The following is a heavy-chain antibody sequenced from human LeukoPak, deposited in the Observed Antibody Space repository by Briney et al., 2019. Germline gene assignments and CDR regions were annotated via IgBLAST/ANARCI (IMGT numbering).Heavy chain of an antibody. Sequence: GGSLRLSCAASGFTFSDYYMSWIRQAPGKGLEWVSYISSSGSTIYYADSVKGRFTISRDNAKNSLYLQMNSLRAEDTAVYYCGKFLGLKALHDAFDIWGQGTMVTVSS. CDR2: ISSSGSTI. D-gene: IGHD2-21*01. CDR1: GFTFSDYY. J-gene: IGHJ3*02. V-gene: IGHV3-11*01. CDR3: GKFLGLKALHDAFDI.